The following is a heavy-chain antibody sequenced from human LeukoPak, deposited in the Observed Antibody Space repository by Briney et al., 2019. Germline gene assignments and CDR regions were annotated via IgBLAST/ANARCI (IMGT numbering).Heavy chain of an antibody. V-gene: IGHV6-1*01. CDR3: ARDLDYYDSSGYVFDY. Sequence: SPTLSLTCAISGDSVSSNSAAWNWIRQSPSRGLEWLGRTYYRSKWYNDYAVSVKSRITINPDTSKNQFSLQLNSVTPEDTAVYYCARDLDYYDSSGYVFDYWGQGTLVTVSS. D-gene: IGHD3-22*01. CDR1: GDSVSSNSAA. CDR2: TYYRSKWYN. J-gene: IGHJ4*02.